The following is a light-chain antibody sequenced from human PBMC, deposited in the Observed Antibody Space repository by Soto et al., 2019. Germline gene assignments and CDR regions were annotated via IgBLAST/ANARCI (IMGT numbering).Light chain of an antibody. CDR2: GAS. J-gene: IGKJ1*01. V-gene: IGKV3-20*01. Sequence: EIVMTQSPATLSVAPGERATLSCRASQSLGTYLAWYQQIPGQAPRLLIYGASTRATGTPARFSGSGSGTDFTLTISRLEPEDFAVYYCQQYGSSRTFGQGTKVEIK. CDR1: QSLGTY. CDR3: QQYGSSRT.